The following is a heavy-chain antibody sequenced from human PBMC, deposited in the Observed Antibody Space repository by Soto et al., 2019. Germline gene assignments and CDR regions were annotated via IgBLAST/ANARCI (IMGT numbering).Heavy chain of an antibody. Sequence: GSLRLSCAASGFTFSSYGMHWVRQAPGKGLEWVAVISYDGSNKYYADSVKGRFTISRDNSKNTLYLQMNSLRAEDTAVYYCAKDRVQSVEQLDFDYWGQGTLVTVSS. V-gene: IGHV3-30*18. D-gene: IGHD6-6*01. CDR3: AKDRVQSVEQLDFDY. CDR1: GFTFSSYG. J-gene: IGHJ4*02. CDR2: ISYDGSNK.